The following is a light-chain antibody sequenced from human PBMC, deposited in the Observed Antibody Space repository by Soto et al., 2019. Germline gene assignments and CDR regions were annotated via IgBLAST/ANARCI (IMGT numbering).Light chain of an antibody. Sequence: ILMTQSPATLSASVGERATITCRASQSVSSYLAWYQQKPGQAPNLLIYNASSLDSGVPSRFSGSGSGTEFALTIGCLQPEDFAAYYCQQNCSWPLIFGQGTRLEIK. J-gene: IGKJ5*01. CDR2: NAS. CDR3: QQNCSWPLI. V-gene: IGKV1-39*01. CDR1: QSVSSY.